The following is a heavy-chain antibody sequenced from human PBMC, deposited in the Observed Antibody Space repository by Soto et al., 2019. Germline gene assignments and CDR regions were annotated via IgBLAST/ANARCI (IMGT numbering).Heavy chain of an antibody. CDR3: ARAHYGDYGYGMDV. D-gene: IGHD4-17*01. Sequence: SETLSLTCTFSGGSISSGGYYWSWIRQHPGKGLEWIGYIYYSGSTYYNPSLKSRVTISVDTSKNQFSLKLSSVTAADTAVYYCARAHYGDYGYGMDVWGQGTKVTVSS. CDR1: GGSISSGGYY. CDR2: IYYSGST. V-gene: IGHV4-31*03. J-gene: IGHJ6*02.